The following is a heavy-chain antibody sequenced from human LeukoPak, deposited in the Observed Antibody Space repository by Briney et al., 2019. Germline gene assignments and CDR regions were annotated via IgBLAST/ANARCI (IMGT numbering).Heavy chain of an antibody. CDR2: INPSGGST. J-gene: IGHJ4*02. Sequence: ASAKVSCKASGHTFTSYYMHWVRQAPGQGLEWMGIINPSGGSTSYAQKFQGRVTMTRDTSTSTVYMELSSLRSEDTAVYYCASLSERDNVDTAFDYWGQGTLVTVSS. CDR1: GHTFTSYY. D-gene: IGHD5-18*01. CDR3: ASLSERDNVDTAFDY. V-gene: IGHV1-46*01.